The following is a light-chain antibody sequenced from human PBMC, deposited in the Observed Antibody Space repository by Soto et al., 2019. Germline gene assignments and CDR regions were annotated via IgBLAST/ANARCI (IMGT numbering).Light chain of an antibody. V-gene: IGKV1-27*01. J-gene: IGKJ1*01. CDR1: QGIRNY. CDR3: QKYISAPWT. Sequence: DIQMTQSPSSLSASIGDRVTITCRASQGIRNYLAWYQQKPGSIPKLLIYTASTLQSGVPSRFSGSGSGTLFTLTISSLQPEDVATYYCQKYISAPWTFGQGTKVEIK. CDR2: TAS.